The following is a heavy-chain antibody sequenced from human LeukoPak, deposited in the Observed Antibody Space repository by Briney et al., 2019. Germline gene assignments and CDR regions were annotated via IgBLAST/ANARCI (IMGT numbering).Heavy chain of an antibody. V-gene: IGHV3-48*01. J-gene: IGHJ4*02. D-gene: IGHD5-12*01. CDR1: GFTFSSYS. Sequence: GGSLRLSCAASGFTFSSYSMNWVRQAPGKGLEWVSYISSSSSTIYYADSVKGRFTISRDNAKNSPYLQMNSLRAEDTAVYYCARDTRTGATTKFDYWGQGTPVTVSS. CDR2: ISSSSSTI. CDR3: ARDTRTGATTKFDY.